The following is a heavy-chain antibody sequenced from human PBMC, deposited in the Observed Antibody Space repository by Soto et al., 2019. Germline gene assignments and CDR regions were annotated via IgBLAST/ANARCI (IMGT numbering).Heavy chain of an antibody. D-gene: IGHD6-13*01. Sequence: QVQLQESGPGLVRPSGTVSLTCAVSGVSISSDNWCSWVRQPPGKALEWIGEIHHSGSTNYNPSRKSRVTMSVVPSKDLFSLTLNSVTAADTAFYYCARDQGSHPGDWGQGTLVSVSS. CDR1: GVSISSDNW. CDR3: ARDQGSHPGD. J-gene: IGHJ4*02. V-gene: IGHV4-4*02. CDR2: IHHSGST.